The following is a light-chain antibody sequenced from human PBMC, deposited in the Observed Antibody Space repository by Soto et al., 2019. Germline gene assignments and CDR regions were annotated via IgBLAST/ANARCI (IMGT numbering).Light chain of an antibody. CDR2: LNSDGSH. Sequence: QPVLTQSPSASASLGASVKLTCTLSSGHSSYAIAWHQQQPEKGPRFLMKLNSDGSHKKGDGIPDRFSGSSSGAERYLTISSRQSEDEADYYCQTWGSGAVVFGGGTKLTVL. CDR1: SGHSSYA. CDR3: QTWGSGAVV. J-gene: IGLJ2*01. V-gene: IGLV4-69*01.